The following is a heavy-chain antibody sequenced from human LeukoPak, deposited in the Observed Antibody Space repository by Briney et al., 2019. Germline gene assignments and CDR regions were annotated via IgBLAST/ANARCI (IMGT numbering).Heavy chain of an antibody. CDR2: IYHSGST. D-gene: IGHD3-10*01. V-gene: IGHV4-4*02. Sequence: SETLSLTCAVSGGSISSSNWWSWVRQPPGKGLEWIGEIYHSGSTNYNPSLKSRVTISVDKSKNQFSLKLSSVTAADTAVYYCARGWYYGSGTNDYWGQGTLVTVSS. CDR3: ARGWYYGSGTNDY. J-gene: IGHJ4*02. CDR1: GGSISSSNW.